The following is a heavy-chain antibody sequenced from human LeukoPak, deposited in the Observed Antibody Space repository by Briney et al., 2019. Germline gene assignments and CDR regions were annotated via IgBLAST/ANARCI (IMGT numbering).Heavy chain of an antibody. V-gene: IGHV3-30*03. D-gene: IGHD3-16*01. CDR2: ISYDGSNK. CDR3: ARDPSLYDEGSYFDY. Sequence: GGSLRLSCAASGFTFSSYSMNWVRQAPGKGLEWVAVISYDGSNKYYADSVKGRFTISRDNSKNTLYLQMNSLRAEDTAVYYCARDPSLYDEGSYFDYWGQGTLVTVSS. CDR1: GFTFSSYS. J-gene: IGHJ4*02.